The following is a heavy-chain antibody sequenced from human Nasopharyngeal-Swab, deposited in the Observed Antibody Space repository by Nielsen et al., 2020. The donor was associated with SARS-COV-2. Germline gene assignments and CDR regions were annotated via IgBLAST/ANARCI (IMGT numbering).Heavy chain of an antibody. J-gene: IGHJ4*02. D-gene: IGHD2-8*01. V-gene: IGHV3-30-3*01. CDR2: ISYDGSNK. Sequence: GGSLRLSCAASGFTFSSYAMHWVRQAPGKGLEWVAVISYDGSNKYYADSVKGRFTISRDNSKNTLYLQMNSLRAEDTAVYYCARDHRGYYCTNGVCYTAIDYWGQGTLVTVSS. CDR1: GFTFSSYA. CDR3: ARDHRGYYCTNGVCYTAIDY.